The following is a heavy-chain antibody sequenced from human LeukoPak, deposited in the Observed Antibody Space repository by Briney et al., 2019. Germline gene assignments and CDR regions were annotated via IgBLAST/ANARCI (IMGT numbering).Heavy chain of an antibody. CDR2: ISHNAAKT. D-gene: IGHD2-2*01. CDR3: ARDLRRDCSTTTCYAFDY. J-gene: IGHJ4*02. V-gene: IGHV3-23*01. Sequence: GGSLRLSCAASGFTFSSYAMSWVRQAPGKGLQWVSAISHNAAKTYYADSVKGRFTISRDNSKNTLYLQMNSLRADDTAVYYCARDLRRDCSTTTCYAFDYWGQGTLVTVSS. CDR1: GFTFSSYA.